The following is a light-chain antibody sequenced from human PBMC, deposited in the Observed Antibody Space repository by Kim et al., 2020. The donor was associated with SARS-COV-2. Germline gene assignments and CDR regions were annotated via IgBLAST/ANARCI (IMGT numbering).Light chain of an antibody. CDR3: CSIATSPL. V-gene: IGLV2-23*02. Sequence: GLWVTMTCTGTSRDSGSRDFVAGSWNQQYSGKAPKLILYWINMRPSGVSSRFSGAKAGNTASLTISGLQAEDEADYYCCSIATSPLFGGGTKVTVL. CDR2: WIN. J-gene: IGLJ2*01. CDR1: SRDSGSRDF.